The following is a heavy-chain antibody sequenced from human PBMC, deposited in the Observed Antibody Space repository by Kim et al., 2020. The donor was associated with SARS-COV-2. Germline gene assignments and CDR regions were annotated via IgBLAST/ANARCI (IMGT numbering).Heavy chain of an antibody. Sequence: GGSLRLSCTASGFTFGAYAMSWFRQAPGKGLEWVGFIRSKAYGGTTEYAASVKGRFTISRDDSKSIAYLQMNSLKPEDTAVYYCTRDSRVVVTAYFDYWGQRTLVTVSS. CDR2: IRSKAYGGTT. J-gene: IGHJ4*02. CDR1: GFTFGAYA. V-gene: IGHV3-49*03. D-gene: IGHD2-21*02. CDR3: TRDSRVVVTAYFDY.